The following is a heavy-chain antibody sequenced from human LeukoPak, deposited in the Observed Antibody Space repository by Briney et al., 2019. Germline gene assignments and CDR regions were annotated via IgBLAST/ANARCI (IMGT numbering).Heavy chain of an antibody. V-gene: IGHV3-23*01. J-gene: IGHJ3*02. CDR3: APDCSSTSCYVRDAFDI. CDR2: ISGSGGST. D-gene: IGHD2-2*01. Sequence: GGSLRLSCVVSGFIFSNYGMSWVRQAPGKGLEWVSFISGSGGSTYYADSVKGRFTISRDNSKNTLYLQMSSLRAEDTAVYYCAPDCSSTSCYVRDAFDIWGQGTMVTVSS. CDR1: GFIFSNYG.